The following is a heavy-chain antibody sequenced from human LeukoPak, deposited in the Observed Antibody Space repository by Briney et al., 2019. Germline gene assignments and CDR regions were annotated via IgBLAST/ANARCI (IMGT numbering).Heavy chain of an antibody. D-gene: IGHD3-3*01. V-gene: IGHV4-30-2*01. J-gene: IGHJ4*02. CDR2: IYHSGST. CDR3: ARQPTIFGVVILDY. CDR1: GGSISSGGYS. Sequence: SQTLSLTCAVSGGSISSGGYSWSWIRQPPGKGLEWIGYIYHSGSTYYNPSLKSRVTISVDRSKNQFSLKLSSVTAADTAVYYCARQPTIFGVVILDYWGQGTLVTVSS.